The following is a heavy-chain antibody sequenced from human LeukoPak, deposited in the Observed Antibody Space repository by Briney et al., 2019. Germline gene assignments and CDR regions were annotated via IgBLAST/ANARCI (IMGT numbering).Heavy chain of an antibody. CDR3: ARARPPGSWYVRYYYYYYGMDV. V-gene: IGHV3-13*01. Sequence: PGGSLRLSCAASGFTFSSYDMHWVRQATGKGLEWVSAIGTAGDTYYPGSVKGRFTISRENAKNSLYLQMNSLRAGDTAVYYCARARPPGSWYVRYYYYYYGMDVWGQGTTVTVSS. J-gene: IGHJ6*02. D-gene: IGHD6-13*01. CDR2: IGTAGDT. CDR1: GFTFSSYD.